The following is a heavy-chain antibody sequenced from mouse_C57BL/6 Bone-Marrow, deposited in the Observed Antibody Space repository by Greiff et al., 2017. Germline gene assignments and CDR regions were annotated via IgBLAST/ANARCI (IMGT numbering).Heavy chain of an antibody. V-gene: IGHV5-6*01. CDR1: GFTFSSYG. Sequence: EVQLVESGGELVKPGGSLKLSCAASGFTFSSYGMSWVRQTPDNRLEWVATISSGGSYTYYPDSVKGRFTISRDNAKNTLYLQMSSLKSEDTAKCYRAGHGALLLSNWGRGTLVTGSA. CDR3: AGHGALLLSN. J-gene: IGHJ3*01. D-gene: IGHD6-1*01. CDR2: ISSGGSYT.